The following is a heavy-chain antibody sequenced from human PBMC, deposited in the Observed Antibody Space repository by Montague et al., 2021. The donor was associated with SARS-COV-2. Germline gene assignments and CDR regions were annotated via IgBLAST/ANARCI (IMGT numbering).Heavy chain of an antibody. V-gene: IGHV3-20*04. CDR2: ITRNGETT. CDR3: TRGFRGGPFDC. CDR1: GFIFDDYG. Sequence: SLRLSCAGSGFIFDDYGMSWVRQVPGRGLEWVSGITRNGETTDYADSVKGRVTIPRDNAKNSLSLQMNSLRVEDTALYYCTRGFRGGPFDCWGQGTPVTVSS. J-gene: IGHJ4*02. D-gene: IGHD3-10*01.